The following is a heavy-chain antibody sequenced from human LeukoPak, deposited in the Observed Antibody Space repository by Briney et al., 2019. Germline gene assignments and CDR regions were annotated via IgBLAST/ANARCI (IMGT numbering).Heavy chain of an antibody. CDR1: GFIFSDYY. CDR3: TRENGDYFDY. Sequence: GGSLRLSCVASGFIFSDYYIDWVRQAPGKGLEWVGRSRNKANSYTTEYAASVKGRFTISRDESKNSLYLQMNSLKSEDTAVYYCTRENGDYFDYWGQGTLVTVSS. CDR2: SRNKANSYTT. V-gene: IGHV3-72*01. J-gene: IGHJ4*02. D-gene: IGHD4-17*01.